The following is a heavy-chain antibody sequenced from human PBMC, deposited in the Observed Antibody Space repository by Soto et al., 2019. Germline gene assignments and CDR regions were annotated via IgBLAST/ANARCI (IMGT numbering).Heavy chain of an antibody. CDR3: AREIVVVPAAIASPYYGMDV. CDR2: ISSSSSYI. J-gene: IGHJ6*02. CDR1: GFTFSSYS. Sequence: PGGSLRLSCAASGFTFSSYSMNWVRQAPGKGLEWVSSISSSSSYIYYADSVKGRFTISRDNAKNSLYLQMNSLRAEDTAVYYCAREIVVVPAAIASPYYGMDVWGQGTTVTAP. V-gene: IGHV3-21*01. D-gene: IGHD2-2*01.